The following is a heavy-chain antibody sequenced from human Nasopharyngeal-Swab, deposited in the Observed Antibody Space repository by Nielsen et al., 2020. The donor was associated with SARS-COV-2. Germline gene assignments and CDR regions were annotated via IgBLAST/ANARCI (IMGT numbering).Heavy chain of an antibody. CDR2: IYSSGNT. D-gene: IGHD6-13*01. CDR1: EFTVSDYY. CDR3: ARDNQQQLVGFDY. V-gene: IGHV3-66*01. J-gene: IGHJ4*02. Sequence: GGSLRLSCAASEFTVSDYYMSWVRQAPGKGLEWVSTIYSSGNTYYADSVKGRFTISRDNAKNTLYLQMNNLRAEDTAVYYCARDNQQQLVGFDYWGQGTLVTVSP.